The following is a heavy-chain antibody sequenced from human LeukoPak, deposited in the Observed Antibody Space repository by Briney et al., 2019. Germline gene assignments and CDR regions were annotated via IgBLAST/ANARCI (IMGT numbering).Heavy chain of an antibody. Sequence: ASVKVSCKPSGYTFTSYAMHWVRQAPGQRLDWMGWINAGSGNTKYSQKFQGRVTITRDTSASTVYMELSSLRSEDTAVYYCASSTDDYHYGMDVWGQGTTVTVSS. J-gene: IGHJ6*02. CDR2: INAGSGNT. CDR3: ASSTDDYHYGMDV. D-gene: IGHD4-11*01. V-gene: IGHV1-3*01. CDR1: GYTFTSYA.